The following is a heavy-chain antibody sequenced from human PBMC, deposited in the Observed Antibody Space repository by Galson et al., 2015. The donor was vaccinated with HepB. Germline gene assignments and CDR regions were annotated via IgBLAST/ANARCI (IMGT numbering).Heavy chain of an antibody. J-gene: IGHJ4*02. Sequence: SLRLSCAASGFTFSSYSMNWVRQAPGKGLEWVSSISSSSSYIYYADSVKGRFTISRDNAKNSLYLQMNSLRAEDTAVYYCARDLKGESSGYYWTNWGQGTLVTVSS. CDR1: GFTFSSYS. V-gene: IGHV3-21*01. CDR3: ARDLKGESSGYYWTN. D-gene: IGHD3-22*01. CDR2: ISSSSSYI.